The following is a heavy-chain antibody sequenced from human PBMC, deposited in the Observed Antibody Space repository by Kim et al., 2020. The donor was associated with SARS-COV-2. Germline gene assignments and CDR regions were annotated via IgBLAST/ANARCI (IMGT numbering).Heavy chain of an antibody. CDR2: INHSGST. D-gene: IGHD6-19*01. CDR3: ARPRAVYSSGWYVY. V-gene: IGHV4-34*01. Sequence: SETLSLTCAVYGGSFSGYYWSWIRQPPGKGLEWIGEINHSGSTNYNPSLKSRVTISVDTSKNQFSLKLSSVTAADTAVYYCARPRAVYSSGWYVYWGQGT. CDR1: GGSFSGYY. J-gene: IGHJ4*02.